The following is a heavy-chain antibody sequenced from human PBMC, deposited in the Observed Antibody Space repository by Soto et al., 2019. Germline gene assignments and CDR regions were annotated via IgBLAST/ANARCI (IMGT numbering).Heavy chain of an antibody. D-gene: IGHD3-10*01. CDR1: GFTFSSCA. CDR3: ARANDYYYGSGSYGDY. CDR2: ISGSGGST. Sequence: VQLLESGGGLVQPGGSLRLSCGASGFTFSSCAMNWVRQAPGKGLEWVSGISGSGGSTYYADSVKGRFTISRDNSKNSLYLQMNSLRAEDTAVYYCARANDYYYGSGSYGDYWGQGTLVTVSS. J-gene: IGHJ4*02. V-gene: IGHV3-23*01.